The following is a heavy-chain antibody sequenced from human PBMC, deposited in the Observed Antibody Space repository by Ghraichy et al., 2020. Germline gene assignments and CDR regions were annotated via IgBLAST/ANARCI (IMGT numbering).Heavy chain of an antibody. CDR2: IWYDGSNK. D-gene: IGHD2-15*01. J-gene: IGHJ6*02. CDR3: ARGSLRGVVPYGMDV. CDR1: GFTFSSYG. Sequence: GESLNISCAASGFTFSSYGMHWVRQAPGKGLEWVAVIWYDGSNKYYADSVKGRFTISRDNSKNTLYLQMNSLRAEDTAVYYCARGSLRGVVPYGMDVWGQGTTVTVSS. V-gene: IGHV3-33*01.